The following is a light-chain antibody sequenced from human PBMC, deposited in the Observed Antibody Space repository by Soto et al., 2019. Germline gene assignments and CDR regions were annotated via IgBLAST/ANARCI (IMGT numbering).Light chain of an antibody. Sequence: DIQMTQSPSSLSASIGDRVILTCQASQDIANSLNWYQHKPGKAPKLLIYDASNLERGVPARFSGSGSGTEFTLTISSLQPDDFATYYCQQYNSYPWTFGQGTKVDI. J-gene: IGKJ1*01. CDR1: QDIANS. V-gene: IGKV1-33*01. CDR2: DAS. CDR3: QQYNSYPWT.